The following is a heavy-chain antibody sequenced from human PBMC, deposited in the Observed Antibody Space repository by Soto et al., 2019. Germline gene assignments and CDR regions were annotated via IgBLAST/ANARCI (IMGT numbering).Heavy chain of an antibody. Sequence: SLRLSCAASGFRFSDSAMHWVRQASGKGLGWVGYIRTEAYGETTEYAASVKGRFTISRDDSKSIASLQMSSLKTEDTAVYYCARESLGYCGCDCYPLYWGQGALVTVSS. CDR2: IRTEAYGETT. J-gene: IGHJ4*02. D-gene: IGHD2-21*02. CDR3: ARESLGYCGCDCYPLY. V-gene: IGHV3-49*04. CDR1: GFRFSDSA.